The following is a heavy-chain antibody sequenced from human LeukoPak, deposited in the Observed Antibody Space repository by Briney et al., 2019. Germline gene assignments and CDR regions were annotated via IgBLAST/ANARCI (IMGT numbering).Heavy chain of an antibody. V-gene: IGHV4-39*07. J-gene: IGHJ5*02. D-gene: IGHD3-22*01. Sequence: SETLSLTCTVSGDSISSSSSYWGWIRQPPGKGLEWIGSIYYSGSTYYNPSLKSRVTISVDTSKNQFSLKLSSVTAADTAVYYCARRSMIDWFDPWGQGTLVTVSS. CDR3: ARRSMIDWFDP. CDR1: GDSISSSSSY. CDR2: IYYSGST.